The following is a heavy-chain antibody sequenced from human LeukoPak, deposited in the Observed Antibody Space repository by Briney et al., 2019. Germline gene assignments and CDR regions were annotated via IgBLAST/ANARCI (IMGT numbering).Heavy chain of an antibody. V-gene: IGHV3-23*01. CDR1: GFTFSSYG. CDR2: ISGSGDGT. CDR3: AKDSPVLTY. Sequence: GGSLRLSCAASGFTFSSYGMSWVRQAPGKGLEWVSAISGSGDGTYHADSVKGRFTISRDNSKNTLYLQMNSLRAEDTAVYYCAKDSPVLTYWGQGTLVTVSS. J-gene: IGHJ4*02.